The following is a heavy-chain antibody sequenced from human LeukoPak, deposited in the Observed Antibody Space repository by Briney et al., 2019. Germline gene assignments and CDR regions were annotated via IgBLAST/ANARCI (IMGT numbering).Heavy chain of an antibody. V-gene: IGHV4-59*08. CDR3: ASNAWELLLGDPAFDI. D-gene: IGHD1-26*01. CDR2: IYYSGST. Sequence: SETLSLTCTVSGGSISSYYWSWIRQPPGKGLEWIGYIYYSGSTNYDPSLKSRVTISVDTSKNPFSLKLSSVTAADTAVYYCASNAWELLLGDPAFDIWGQGTMDTVSS. CDR1: GGSISSYY. J-gene: IGHJ3*02.